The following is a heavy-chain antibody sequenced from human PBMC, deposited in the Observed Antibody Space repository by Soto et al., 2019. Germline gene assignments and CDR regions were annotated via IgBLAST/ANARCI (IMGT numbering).Heavy chain of an antibody. D-gene: IGHD6-6*01. Sequence: QITLKESGPTLVKPTQTLTLTCTFSGFSLSTSGVDVGWIRQPPGKALEWLALIYWDDDKRYSPSRKSRLTITKDTSKNQVVLTMTNMDPLDTATYYCAHRRPYSNSPEYFFDYWGQGTLVTVSS. V-gene: IGHV2-5*02. CDR3: AHRRPYSNSPEYFFDY. CDR1: GFSLSTSGVD. CDR2: IYWDDDK. J-gene: IGHJ4*02.